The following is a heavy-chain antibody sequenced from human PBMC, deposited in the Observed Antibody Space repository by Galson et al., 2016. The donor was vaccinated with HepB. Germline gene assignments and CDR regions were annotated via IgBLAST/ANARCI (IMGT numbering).Heavy chain of an antibody. CDR2: IYYSGST. V-gene: IGHV4-61*01. D-gene: IGHD6-19*01. CDR3: ARESGWSTSPYFDF. Sequence: LTCTVSGDSVSSGSYYWSWIRQPPGKGLEWIGYIYYSGSTNYNPSLKGRLTISVDTSKNQFSLKLSSVTAADTAVYYCARESGWSTSPYFDFWGQGTLVTVSS. CDR1: GDSVSSGSYY. J-gene: IGHJ4*02.